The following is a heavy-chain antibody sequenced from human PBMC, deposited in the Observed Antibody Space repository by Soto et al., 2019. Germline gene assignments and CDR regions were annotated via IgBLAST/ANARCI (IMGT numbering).Heavy chain of an antibody. J-gene: IGHJ4*02. D-gene: IGHD6-6*01. Sequence: GSLRLSCAASGFTFSSYAMSWVRQAPGKGLEWVSAISGSGGSTYYADSVKGRFTISRDNSKNTLYLQMNSLRAEDTAVYYCAKGSPLYSSSSGYFDYWGQGTLVTVSS. CDR2: ISGSGGST. CDR1: GFTFSSYA. V-gene: IGHV3-23*01. CDR3: AKGSPLYSSSSGYFDY.